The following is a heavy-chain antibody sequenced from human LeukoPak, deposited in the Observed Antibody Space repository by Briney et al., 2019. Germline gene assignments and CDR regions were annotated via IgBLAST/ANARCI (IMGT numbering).Heavy chain of an antibody. CDR3: AKTITDYCSGGSCYSGSYYFDY. Sequence: PGGSLRLSCAASGFTFSNYGMHWVRQAPGKGLEWVAFIRSDGSNTYYADSVKGRFTISRDNSKNTLYLQMNSLRAEDTAVYYCAKTITDYCSGGSCYSGSYYFDYWGQGTLVTVSS. J-gene: IGHJ4*02. CDR2: IRSDGSNT. V-gene: IGHV3-30*02. CDR1: GFTFSNYG. D-gene: IGHD2-15*01.